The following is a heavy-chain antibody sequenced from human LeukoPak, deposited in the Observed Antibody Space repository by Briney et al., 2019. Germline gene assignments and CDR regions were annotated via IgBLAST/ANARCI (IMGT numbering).Heavy chain of an antibody. D-gene: IGHD6-19*01. Sequence: GGSLRLSCAASGFTFSSYSMNWVRQAPGKGLEWVSSISSSSSYIYYADSVKGRFTISRDNAKNSLYLQMNSLRAEDTAVYYCARMKSDSQQWLETYDAFDIWGQGTMVTVSS. CDR1: GFTFSSYS. V-gene: IGHV3-21*01. CDR3: ARMKSDSQQWLETYDAFDI. CDR2: ISSSSSYI. J-gene: IGHJ3*02.